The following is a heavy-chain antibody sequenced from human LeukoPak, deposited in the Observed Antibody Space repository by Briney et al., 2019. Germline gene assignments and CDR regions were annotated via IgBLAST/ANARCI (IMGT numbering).Heavy chain of an antibody. CDR2: ISTSGSP. J-gene: IGHJ4*02. CDR1: GGSISCYY. Sequence: SETLSLTCTASGGSISCYYWSWIRQPAGKGLEWIGRISTSGSPKYDPSLKSRVTMSVDTSKNQFSLSLTSVTAADTAVYYCAREGRSSTPGYWGQGSLVTVSS. V-gene: IGHV4-4*07. D-gene: IGHD2-15*01. CDR3: AREGRSSTPGY.